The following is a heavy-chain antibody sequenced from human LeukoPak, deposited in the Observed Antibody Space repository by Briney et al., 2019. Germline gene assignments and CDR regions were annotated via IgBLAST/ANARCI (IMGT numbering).Heavy chain of an antibody. CDR2: ISAYNGNT. CDR1: GYTFTSYG. CDR3: ARDSRPTAMAPYYYYGMDV. J-gene: IGHJ6*02. D-gene: IGHD5-18*01. V-gene: IGHV1-18*01. Sequence: ASVKVSCKASGYTFTSYGISWVRQAPGQGLEWMGWISAYNGNTNYAQKLQGRVTMTTDTSTSTAYMELRSLRSDDTAVYYCARDSRPTAMAPYYYYGMDVWGQGTTVTVSS.